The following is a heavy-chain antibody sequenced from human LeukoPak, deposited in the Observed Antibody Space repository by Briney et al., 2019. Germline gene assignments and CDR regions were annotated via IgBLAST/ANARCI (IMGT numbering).Heavy chain of an antibody. CDR1: GFTFRNYG. CDR3: AREGRSSSWYGNFDY. D-gene: IGHD6-13*01. Sequence: QPGGSLRLSCEASGFTFRNYGMHWVRQAPGKGLDWVGVIWFDGSNRYYADSVKGRFTISRDNSKNTLYLQMNSLRAEDTAVYYCAREGRSSSWYGNFDYWGQGTLVTVSS. J-gene: IGHJ4*02. V-gene: IGHV3-33*01. CDR2: IWFDGSNR.